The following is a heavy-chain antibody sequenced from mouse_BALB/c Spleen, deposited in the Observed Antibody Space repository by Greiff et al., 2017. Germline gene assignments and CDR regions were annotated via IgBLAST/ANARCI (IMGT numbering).Heavy chain of an antibody. Sequence: EVKLVESGGGLVKPGGSLKLSCAASGFTFSSYAMSWVRQSPEKRLEWVAEISSGGSYTYYPDTVTGRFTISRDNAKNTLYLEMSSLRSEDTAMYYCARGYYYGSSYGYFDGWGAGTTVTVSS. V-gene: IGHV5-9-4*01. CDR2: ISSGGSYT. CDR3: ARGYYYGSSYGYFDG. D-gene: IGHD1-1*01. J-gene: IGHJ1*01. CDR1: GFTFSSYA.